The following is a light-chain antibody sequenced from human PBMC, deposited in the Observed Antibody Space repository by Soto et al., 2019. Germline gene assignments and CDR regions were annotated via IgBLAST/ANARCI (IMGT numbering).Light chain of an antibody. CDR2: AAS. CDR3: QQTTGFPFS. Sequence: DIQMTQSPSSLSASVGGGVTITCRASQDLGTYVAWYQQIPGKPPKLLISAASTLHSGVPLRFRGSGSGTDFTLTISGLQPEDFATYYCQQTTGFPFSFGGGTKVEI. CDR1: QDLGTY. J-gene: IGKJ4*01. V-gene: IGKV1-12*01.